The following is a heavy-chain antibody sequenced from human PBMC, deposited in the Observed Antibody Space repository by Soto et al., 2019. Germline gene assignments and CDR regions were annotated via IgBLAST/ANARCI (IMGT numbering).Heavy chain of an antibody. J-gene: IGHJ4*02. V-gene: IGHV3-30*03. Sequence: GGSLRLSCAASGFTFSDYAMHWVRQAPGKGLEWVAVVSHDGRNTHYADSVKGRFTISRDNSKNTLYLQMNSLRAEDTAVYYCARRIKPYFFDYWGQGTLVTVSS. CDR3: ARRIKPYFFDY. D-gene: IGHD5-18*01. CDR1: GFTFSDYA. CDR2: VSHDGRNT.